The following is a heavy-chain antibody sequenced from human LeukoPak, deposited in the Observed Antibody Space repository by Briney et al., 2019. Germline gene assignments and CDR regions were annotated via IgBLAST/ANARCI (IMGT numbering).Heavy chain of an antibody. J-gene: IGHJ4*02. D-gene: IGHD5-18*01. CDR2: IYYSGST. Sequence: SETLSLTCTVSGGSISSSSYYWGWIRQPPGTGLEWIGSIYYSGSTYYNPSLKSRVTISVDTSKNQFSLKLSSVTAADTAVYYCARTVYSYGFGYWGQGTLVTVSS. V-gene: IGHV4-39*07. CDR3: ARTVYSYGFGY. CDR1: GGSISSSSYY.